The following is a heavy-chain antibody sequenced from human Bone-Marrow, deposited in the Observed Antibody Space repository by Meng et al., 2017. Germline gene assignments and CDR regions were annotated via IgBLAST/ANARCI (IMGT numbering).Heavy chain of an antibody. V-gene: IGHV3-73*01. CDR1: GVSFSDSD. J-gene: IGHJ3*02. CDR3: TIYIRGHI. Sequence: GESLKISCAVPGVSFSDSDIHWVRQASGKGLEWVGRIGTKTKSYAAAYAASVRGRFTITRDDSKNTAYLQMNSLETEDTAVYFCTIYIRGHIWGQGTMVTVSS. CDR2: IGTKTKSYAA. D-gene: IGHD3-10*01.